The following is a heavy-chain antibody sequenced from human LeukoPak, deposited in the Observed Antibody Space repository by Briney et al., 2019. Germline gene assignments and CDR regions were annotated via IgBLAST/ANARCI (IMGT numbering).Heavy chain of an antibody. J-gene: IGHJ4*02. CDR2: IKQDGSEK. D-gene: IGHD1-26*01. Sequence: GSLRLSCAASGFTFSSYWMSWVRQAPGKGLEWVANIKQDGSEKYYVDSVKGRFTISRDNAKNSLYLQMNSLRAEDTAVYYCARGPVGATDYFDYWGQGTLVTVSS. CDR3: ARGPVGATDYFDY. V-gene: IGHV3-7*01. CDR1: GFTFSSYW.